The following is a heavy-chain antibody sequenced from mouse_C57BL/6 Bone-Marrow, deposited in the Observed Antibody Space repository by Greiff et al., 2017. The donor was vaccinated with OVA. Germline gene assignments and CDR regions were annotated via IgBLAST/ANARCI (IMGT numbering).Heavy chain of an antibody. V-gene: IGHV1-54*01. CDR2: INPGSGGT. D-gene: IGHD2-4*01. CDR1: GYAFTNYL. J-gene: IGHJ4*01. Sequence: VQLQQSGAELVRPGTSVKVSCKASGYAFTNYLIEWVKQRPGQGLEWIGVINPGSGGTNYNEKFKGKATLTADKSSSTAYMQLSSLTSEDSAVYFCARDYDYDDAMDYWGQGTSVTVSS. CDR3: ARDYDYDDAMDY.